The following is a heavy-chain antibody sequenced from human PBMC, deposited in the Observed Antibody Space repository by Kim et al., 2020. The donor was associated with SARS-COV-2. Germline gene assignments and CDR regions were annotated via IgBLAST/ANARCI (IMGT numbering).Heavy chain of an antibody. CDR1: GYSISSGYY. J-gene: IGHJ4*02. V-gene: IGHV4-38-2*02. D-gene: IGHD6-19*01. CDR3: ARDRDIAVALDY. Sequence: SETLSLTCTVSGYSISSGYYWGWIRQPPGKGLEWIGSIYHSGSTYYNPSLKSRVTISVDTSKNQFSLKLSSVTAADTAVYYCARDRDIAVALDYWGQGTLVTVSS. CDR2: IYHSGST.